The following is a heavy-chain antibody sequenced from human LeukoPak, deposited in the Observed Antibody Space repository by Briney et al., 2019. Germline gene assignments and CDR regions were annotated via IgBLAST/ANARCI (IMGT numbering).Heavy chain of an antibody. J-gene: IGHJ4*02. Sequence: GGSLRLSCAASGFTFSSYSMNWVRQAPGKGLEWVSSISSSSSYIYYADSVKGRFTISRDNAKNSLYLQMNSLRAEDTAVYYCARVYYRSGGYVSYLDYWGQGTLVTVSS. D-gene: IGHD3-10*01. V-gene: IGHV3-21*04. CDR2: ISSSSSYI. CDR1: GFTFSSYS. CDR3: ARVYYRSGGYVSYLDY.